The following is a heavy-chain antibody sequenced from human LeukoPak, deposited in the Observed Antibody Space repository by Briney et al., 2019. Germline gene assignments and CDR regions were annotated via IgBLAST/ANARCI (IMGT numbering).Heavy chain of an antibody. CDR3: AKRLAGKPPEY. CDR2: ISGNGGTT. CDR1: GFTFSSYG. D-gene: IGHD3-9*01. J-gene: IGHJ4*02. Sequence: GGSLRLSCADSGFTFSSYGMSWVGQAPGKGLEWVSAISGNGGTTYYQDSVKGRFTISRDNSKHALYLQMNSLRAEDTAIYYCAKRLAGKPPEYWGQGTLVTVSS. V-gene: IGHV3-23*01.